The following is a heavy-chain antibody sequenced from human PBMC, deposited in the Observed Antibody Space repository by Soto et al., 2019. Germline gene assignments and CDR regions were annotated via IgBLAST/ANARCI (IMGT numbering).Heavy chain of an antibody. J-gene: IGHJ2*01. D-gene: IGHD2-15*01. V-gene: IGHV4-34*01. Sequence: QVQLQQWGAGLLKPSETLSLTCAVYGGSFSGYYWSWIRQPPGKGLEWIGEINHSGSTNYNPSLMSRVTISVDTSKDQFSLKLSSVTAADTAVYYCAREDLYCSGVSCYPWYFDLWGRGTLVTVSS. CDR1: GGSFSGYY. CDR3: AREDLYCSGVSCYPWYFDL. CDR2: INHSGST.